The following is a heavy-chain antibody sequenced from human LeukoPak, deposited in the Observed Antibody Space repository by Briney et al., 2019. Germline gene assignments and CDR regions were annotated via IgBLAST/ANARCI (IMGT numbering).Heavy chain of an antibody. CDR2: VYSGGST. CDR3: ARPSWGSSSWYYFDD. CDR1: GFTVSNNS. D-gene: IGHD6-13*01. J-gene: IGHJ4*02. V-gene: IGHV3-53*01. Sequence: PGGSLRLSCAASGFTVSNNSMSWVRQAPGKGLEWVSVVYSGGSTFYADSVKGRFTISRDNSKNTLYLHMNSLRAEDTAVYYCARPSWGSSSWYYFDDWGQGTLVTVSS.